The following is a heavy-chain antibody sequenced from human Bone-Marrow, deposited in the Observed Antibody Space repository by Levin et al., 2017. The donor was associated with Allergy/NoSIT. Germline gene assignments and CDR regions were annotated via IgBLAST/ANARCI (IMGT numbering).Heavy chain of an antibody. CDR2: MNPNSGNT. J-gene: IGHJ3*02. Sequence: ASVKVSCKASGYTFTSYDINWVRQATGQGLEWMGWMNPNSGNTGYAQKFQGRVTMTRNTSISTAYMELSSLRSEDTAVYYCARGPHYDILTGYYMDAFDIWGQGTMVTVSS. CDR3: ARGPHYDILTGYYMDAFDI. CDR1: GYTFTSYD. V-gene: IGHV1-8*01. D-gene: IGHD3-9*01.